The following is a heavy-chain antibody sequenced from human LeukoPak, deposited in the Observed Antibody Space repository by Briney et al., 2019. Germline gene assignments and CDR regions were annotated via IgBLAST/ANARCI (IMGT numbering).Heavy chain of an antibody. CDR2: ISYDGSNK. CDR1: GFTFSSYG. V-gene: IGHV3-30*18. CDR3: VKVYYYMDV. J-gene: IGHJ6*03. Sequence: GGSLRLSCAASGFTFSSYGMHWVRQAPGKGLEWVAVISYDGSNKYYADSVKGRFTISRDNSKNTLYLQMNSLRAEDTAVYYCVKVYYYMDVWGKGTTVTVS.